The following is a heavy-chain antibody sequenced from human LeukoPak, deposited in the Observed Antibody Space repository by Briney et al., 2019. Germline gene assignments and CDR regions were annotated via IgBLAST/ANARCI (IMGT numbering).Heavy chain of an antibody. CDR3: ARTTTTFDD. V-gene: IGHV4-59*01. Sequence: SETLSLTCTVSGGSINNYWSWIRQPPGKGLEWIGYVSDTGSTNYNPSLKSRVTISVDTSKNQFYLKLTSVTAADTAVYYCARTTTTFDDWGYGTLVTVSS. D-gene: IGHD4-11*01. CDR2: VSDTGST. CDR1: GGSINNY. J-gene: IGHJ4*01.